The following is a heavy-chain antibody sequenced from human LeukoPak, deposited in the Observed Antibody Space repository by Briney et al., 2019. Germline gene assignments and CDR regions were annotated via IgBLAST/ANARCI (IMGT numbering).Heavy chain of an antibody. CDR3: VMGYYDSSGYKIDY. V-gene: IGHV1-69*13. D-gene: IGHD3-22*01. CDR2: TIPIFGTA. J-gene: IGHJ4*02. CDR1: GGTFSSYA. Sequence: VASVKVSCKASGGTFSSYAISWVRQAPGQGLEWMGGTIPIFGTANYAQKFQGRVTITADESTSTAYMELSSLRSEDTAVYYCVMGYYDSSGYKIDYWGQGTLVTVS.